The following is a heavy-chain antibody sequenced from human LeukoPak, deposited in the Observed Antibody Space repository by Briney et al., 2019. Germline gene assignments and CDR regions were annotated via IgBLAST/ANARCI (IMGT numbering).Heavy chain of an antibody. CDR1: GYTFTGYY. CDR2: INPNSGGT. Sequence: ASVKVSCKASGYTFTGYYMHWVRQAPGQGLEWMGWINPNSGGTNYAQKFQGRVTMTRDTSISTAYMELCRLRSDDTAVYYCARAPPPLYCSSTSCYWFGPWGQGTLVTVSS. V-gene: IGHV1-2*02. CDR3: ARAPPPLYCSSTSCYWFGP. D-gene: IGHD2-2*01. J-gene: IGHJ5*02.